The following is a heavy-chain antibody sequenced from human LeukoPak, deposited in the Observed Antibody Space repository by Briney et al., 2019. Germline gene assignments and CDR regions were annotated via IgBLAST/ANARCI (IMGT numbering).Heavy chain of an antibody. Sequence: PGGSLRLSCAASGFSIMNSAMSWVRQAPGKGLEWVATIKEDGNEKYYVDSVRGRFTISRDNAKNSLYLQMNSLRVEDTAVYYCVRERYRGSDYWGQGTLVTVSS. CDR1: GFSIMNSA. D-gene: IGHD3-10*01. V-gene: IGHV3-7*01. J-gene: IGHJ4*02. CDR2: IKEDGNEK. CDR3: VRERYRGSDY.